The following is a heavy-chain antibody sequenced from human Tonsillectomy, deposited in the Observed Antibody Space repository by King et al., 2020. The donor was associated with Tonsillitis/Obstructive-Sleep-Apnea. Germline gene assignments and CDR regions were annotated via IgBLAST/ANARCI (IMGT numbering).Heavy chain of an antibody. J-gene: IGHJ4*02. CDR3: ARDHVMDS. V-gene: IGHV3-7*04. Sequence: PGKRLELMANINHDGSEKDYMYSVKGLFTISRDNAQNSLYLHMNSLTAEDTAVYYCARDHVMDSWGKGILV. CDR2: INHDGSEK.